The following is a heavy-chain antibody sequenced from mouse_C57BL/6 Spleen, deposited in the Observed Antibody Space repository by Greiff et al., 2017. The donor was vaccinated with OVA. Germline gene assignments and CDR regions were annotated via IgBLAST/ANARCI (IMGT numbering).Heavy chain of an antibody. CDR3: APLYYGNYVWVAY. CDR1: GYTFTSYT. V-gene: IGHV1-4*01. J-gene: IGHJ3*01. CDR2: INPSSGYT. Sequence: VQLQQSGADLARPGASVKMSCKASGYTFTSYTMHWVKQRPGQGLEWIGYINPSSGYTKYNQKFKDKATLTADKSSSTAYMQLSSLTSEDSAVYYCAPLYYGNYVWVAYWGQGTLVTVSA. D-gene: IGHD2-1*01.